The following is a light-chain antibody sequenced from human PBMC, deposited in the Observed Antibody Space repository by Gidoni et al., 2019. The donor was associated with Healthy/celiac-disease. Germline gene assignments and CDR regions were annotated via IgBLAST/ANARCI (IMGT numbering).Light chain of an antibody. Sequence: DIVLTQSPATLSLSPGERATLSCRASQSVSSYLAWYQQQPGQAPRLLIYDASTRATGIPARCSGSGSATDFTLIIISLEPEDFAVYYCYQRSNCLPLTFGGGTKVEIK. CDR2: DAS. V-gene: IGKV3-11*01. J-gene: IGKJ4*01. CDR3: YQRSNCLPLT. CDR1: QSVSSY.